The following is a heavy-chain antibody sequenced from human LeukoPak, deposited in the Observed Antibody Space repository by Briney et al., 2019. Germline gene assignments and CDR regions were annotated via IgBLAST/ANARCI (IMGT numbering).Heavy chain of an antibody. Sequence: SETLSLTCAVSGGSISSYYWSWIRQPPGKGLEWIGYIYYTGNTNYNPSLKSRVTISVDTSKNQFSLNLSSVTAADTAIYYCARLGGATSPFGYWGQGTLVTVSS. CDR3: ARLGGATSPFGY. V-gene: IGHV4-59*08. D-gene: IGHD1-26*01. CDR1: GGSISSYY. J-gene: IGHJ4*02. CDR2: IYYTGNT.